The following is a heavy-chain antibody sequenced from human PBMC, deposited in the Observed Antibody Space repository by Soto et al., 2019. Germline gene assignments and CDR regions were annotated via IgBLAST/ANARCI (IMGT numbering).Heavy chain of an antibody. J-gene: IGHJ6*04. V-gene: IGHV1-2*04. CDR3: GRALELFCGSPGCNKNKGRAV. CDR1: GYTFTGYY. Sequence: ASVKVSCKASGYTFTGYYMHWVRQAPGQGLEWMGWINPNSGGTNYAQKFQGWVTMTRDTSISTAYMELSRLRSDDTAVYYCGRALELFCGSPGCNKNKGRAVGGKGTRVTV. CDR2: INPNSGGT. D-gene: IGHD2-2*01.